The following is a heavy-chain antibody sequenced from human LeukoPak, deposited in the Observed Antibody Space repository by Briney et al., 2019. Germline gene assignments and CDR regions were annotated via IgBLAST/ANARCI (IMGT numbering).Heavy chain of an antibody. V-gene: IGHV4-59*08. Sequence: PSETLSLTCAVYSGSFSGYYWSWIRQPPGKGLEWIGYIYYSGSTNYNPSLKSRVTISVDTSKNQFSLKLSSVTAADTAVYYCASGSGYDHYYYGMDVWGQGTTVTVSS. D-gene: IGHD5-12*01. J-gene: IGHJ6*02. CDR3: ASGSGYDHYYYGMDV. CDR1: SGSFSGYY. CDR2: IYYSGST.